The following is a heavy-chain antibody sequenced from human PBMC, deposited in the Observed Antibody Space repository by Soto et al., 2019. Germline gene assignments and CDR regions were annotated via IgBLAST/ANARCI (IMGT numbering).Heavy chain of an antibody. Sequence: QVQLVQSGAEVKKPGASVKVSCKASGYTFTSYYMHWVRQAPGQGLEWMGIINPSGGSTSYAQKFQGRVTRTRDTSTSTVYMELSSLRSEDTAVYYCARFRGGSSPAGTYYFDYWGQGTLVTVSS. CDR2: INPSGGST. V-gene: IGHV1-46*03. CDR1: GYTFTSYY. J-gene: IGHJ4*02. D-gene: IGHD2-15*01. CDR3: ARFRGGSSPAGTYYFDY.